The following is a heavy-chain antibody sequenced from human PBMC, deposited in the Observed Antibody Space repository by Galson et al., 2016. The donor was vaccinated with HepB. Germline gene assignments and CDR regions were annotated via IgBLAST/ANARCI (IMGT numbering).Heavy chain of an antibody. CDR3: ARMGGGYTGYDKFDY. J-gene: IGHJ4*02. CDR2: IKEGGTEK. CDR1: GFTFSSFW. V-gene: IGHV3-7*01. D-gene: IGHD5-12*01. Sequence: SLRLSCATSGFTFSSFWMTWVRQAPGKGLEWVANIKEGGTEKHYVGSVRGRFTISRDDAKNSLFLQMDSLRAEDTAVYYCARMGGGYTGYDKFDYWGQGTLVTVSS.